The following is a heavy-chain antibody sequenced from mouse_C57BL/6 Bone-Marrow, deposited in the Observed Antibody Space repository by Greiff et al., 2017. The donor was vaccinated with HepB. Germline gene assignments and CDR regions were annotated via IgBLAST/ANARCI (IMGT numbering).Heavy chain of an antibody. V-gene: IGHV5-17*01. CDR1: GFIFSDYG. J-gene: IGHJ3*01. CDR2: ISSGSSTI. Sequence: EVNLVESGGGLVKPGGSLKLSCAASGFIFSDYGMHWVRQAPEKGLEWVAYISSGSSTIYYADTVKGRFTISRDNAKNTLFLQMTSLRSEDTAMYYCATWFAYWGKGTMVTVSA. CDR3: ATWFAY.